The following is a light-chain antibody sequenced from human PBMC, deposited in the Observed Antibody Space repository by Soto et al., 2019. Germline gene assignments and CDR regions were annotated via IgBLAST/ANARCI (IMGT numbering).Light chain of an antibody. Sequence: QSALTQPASVSGSPGQSITISCTGTSSDVGGYNYVSWYQQHPGKAPRLMIYEVSHRPSGVSNRFSGSKSGNTASLTISGLQAEDEADYYCTSYSSLTTLDAFGTGTKVTVL. J-gene: IGLJ1*01. V-gene: IGLV2-14*01. CDR1: SSDVGGYNY. CDR2: EVS. CDR3: TSYSSLTTLDA.